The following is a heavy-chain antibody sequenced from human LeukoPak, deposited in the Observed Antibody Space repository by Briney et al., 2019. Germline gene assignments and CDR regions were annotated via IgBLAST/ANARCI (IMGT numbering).Heavy chain of an antibody. CDR1: GFTFSTYG. Sequence: GGSLRLSCAASGFTFSTYGMSWVRRAPGKGLEWGSAISSSGGSTYYADSVKGRFTISRDSSKNTLYLLMSSLRAEDTAVYYCAKGVYGYADYALLDYWGQGTLVTVSS. CDR2: ISSSGGST. J-gene: IGHJ4*02. CDR3: AKGVYGYADYALLDY. D-gene: IGHD2-2*01. V-gene: IGHV3-23*01.